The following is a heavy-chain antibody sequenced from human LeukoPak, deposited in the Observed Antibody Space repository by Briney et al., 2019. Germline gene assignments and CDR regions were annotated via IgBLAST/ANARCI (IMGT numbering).Heavy chain of an antibody. CDR2: IIPIFGTA. J-gene: IGHJ6*02. CDR3: ARDSAADYYYYGMDV. CDR1: GGTFSSYA. V-gene: IGHV1-69*01. Sequence: SVKVSCKASGGTFSSYAISWVRQAPGQGLEWMGGIIPIFGTANYAQKFQGRVTITADESTSTAYMELSSLRSEDTAMYYCARDSAADYYYYGMDVWGQGTTVTVSS. D-gene: IGHD2-2*01.